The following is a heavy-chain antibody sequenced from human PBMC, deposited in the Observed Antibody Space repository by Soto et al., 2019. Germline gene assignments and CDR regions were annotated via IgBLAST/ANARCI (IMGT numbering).Heavy chain of an antibody. V-gene: IGHV3-30*18. Sequence: GGSLRLSCAASGFTFSSYGMHWVRQAPGKGLEWVAVISYDGSNKYYADSVKGRFTISRDNSKNTLYLQMNSLRAEDTAVYYCAKAPYYYGSGSYDNWFDPWGQGTLVTVSS. CDR1: GFTFSSYG. J-gene: IGHJ5*02. CDR2: ISYDGSNK. D-gene: IGHD3-10*01. CDR3: AKAPYYYGSGSYDNWFDP.